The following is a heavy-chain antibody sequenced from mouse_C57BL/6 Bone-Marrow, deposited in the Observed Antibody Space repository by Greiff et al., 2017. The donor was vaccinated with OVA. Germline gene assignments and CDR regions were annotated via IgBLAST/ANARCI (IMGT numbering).Heavy chain of an antibody. J-gene: IGHJ2*01. CDR3: ARSPGSSYRYFDY. V-gene: IGHV1-18*01. D-gene: IGHD1-1*01. Sequence: VQLQQSGPELVKPGASVKIPCKASGYTFTDYNMDWVKQSHGKSLEWIGDINPNNGGTTYNQKFKGKATLTVDKSSSTAYMELRSLTSEDTAVYYCARSPGSSYRYFDYWGQGTTLTVSS. CDR2: INPNNGGT. CDR1: GYTFTDYN.